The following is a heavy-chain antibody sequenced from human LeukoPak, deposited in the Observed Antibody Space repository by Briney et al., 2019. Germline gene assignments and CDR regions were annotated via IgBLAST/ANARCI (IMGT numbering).Heavy chain of an antibody. CDR2: ISGSGAGT. CDR3: AEAAGGSSDY. D-gene: IGHD3-16*01. V-gene: IGHV3-23*01. J-gene: IGHJ4*02. CDR1: GFTFSNSA. Sequence: GGSLRLSCAASGFTFSNSAMNWVRQAPGKGLEWVSTISGSGAGTYYADSVKGRFTIPRDNSKNTLYLQMNILRAEDTAVYYCAEAAGGSSDYWGQGTLVTVSS.